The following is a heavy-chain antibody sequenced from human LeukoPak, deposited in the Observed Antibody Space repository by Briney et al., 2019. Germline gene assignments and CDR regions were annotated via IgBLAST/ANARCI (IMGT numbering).Heavy chain of an antibody. CDR3: ARAGEYYDYVWGSYRFGVPFDY. V-gene: IGHV4-4*07. CDR1: GGSISSYY. Sequence: PSETLSLTCTVSGGSISSYYWSWIRQPAGKGLEWIGRIYTSGSTKYNSSPKSRGTMSVDTSKNQFSLKLSSVTAADTAVYYCARAGEYYDYVWGSYRFGVPFDYWGQGTLVTVSS. D-gene: IGHD3-16*02. CDR2: IYTSGST. J-gene: IGHJ4*02.